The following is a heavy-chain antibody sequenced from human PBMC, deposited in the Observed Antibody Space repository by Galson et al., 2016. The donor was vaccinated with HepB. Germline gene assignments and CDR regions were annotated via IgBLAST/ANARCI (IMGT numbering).Heavy chain of an antibody. V-gene: IGHV3-7*03. D-gene: IGHD2-15*01. J-gene: IGHJ4*02. CDR2: INPDGSQK. CDR1: GSIFSGYW. CDR3: ARGRYCSGGGCCQDY. Sequence: SLRLSCAVSGSIFSGYWMSWVRQAPGEGLEWVANINPDGSQKYYVDSVRGRFTISRDNAKNSLFLYMNNVRADDTALYYCARGRYCSGGGCCQDYWGQGTLVTVSS.